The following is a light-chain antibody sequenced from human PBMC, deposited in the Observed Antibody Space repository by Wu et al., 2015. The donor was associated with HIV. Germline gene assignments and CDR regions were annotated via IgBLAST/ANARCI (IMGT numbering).Light chain of an antibody. Sequence: DIQMTQSPSTLSASVGDRVTITCRASQSINSWLAWYQQKPGKAPKLLIYKASILESGVPSNFSGSGSGTEFTLTISSLQPDDFATYYCQQYNVYPLTFGGGTKVEIK. CDR3: QQYNVYPLT. V-gene: IGKV1-5*03. J-gene: IGKJ4*01. CDR2: KAS. CDR1: QSINSW.